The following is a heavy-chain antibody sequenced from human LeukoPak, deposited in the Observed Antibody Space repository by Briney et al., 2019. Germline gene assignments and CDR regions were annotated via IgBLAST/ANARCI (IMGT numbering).Heavy chain of an antibody. D-gene: IGHD6-13*01. CDR2: ISGSGGST. J-gene: IGHJ4*02. CDR3: AKATYSESFFDY. CDR1: GFTFSSYA. V-gene: IGHV3-23*01. Sequence: GGSLRLSCAASGFTFSSYAMSWVRQAPGKGLEWVSAISGSGGSTYYADSVKGRFTISRDNSKDTLYLQMNSLRAEDTAVYYCAKATYSESFFDYWGQGTLVTVSS.